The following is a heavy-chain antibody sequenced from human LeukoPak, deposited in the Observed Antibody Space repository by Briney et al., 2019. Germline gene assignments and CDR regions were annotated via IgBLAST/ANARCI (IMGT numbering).Heavy chain of an antibody. J-gene: IGHJ6*03. CDR3: AKGKRNYYMDV. CDR1: GFTFRDHW. CDR2: INGDEGST. V-gene: IGHV3-74*01. Sequence: GGSLRLSCEASGFTFRDHWMHWVRQVPGKGLVWVSRINGDEGSTAYADSVKGRFTISRDNARNTLYLQMNSLRTEDTALYYCAKGKRNYYMDVWGKGTTVTVSS.